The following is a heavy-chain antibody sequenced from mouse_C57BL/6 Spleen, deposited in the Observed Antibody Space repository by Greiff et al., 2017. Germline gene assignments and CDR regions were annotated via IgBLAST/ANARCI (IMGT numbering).Heavy chain of an antibody. Sequence: QVQLQQSGPGLVQPSQSLSITCTVSGFSLTSYGVHWVRQSPGKGLEWLGLIWSGGSTDYNAAFISRRSISKNNSKRQVLFKMNSLQGDDATIYYCAGICYDYAYAMAYWGQGTSVTVSS. CDR3: AGICYDYAYAMAY. D-gene: IGHD2-4*01. V-gene: IGHV2-2*01. CDR2: IWSGGST. J-gene: IGHJ4*01. CDR1: GFSLTSYG.